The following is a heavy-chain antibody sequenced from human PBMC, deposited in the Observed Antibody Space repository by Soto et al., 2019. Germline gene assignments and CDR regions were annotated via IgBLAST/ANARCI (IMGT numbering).Heavy chain of an antibody. CDR1: GGSISSGGYY. V-gene: IGHV4-31*03. CDR3: ARVFAAMVTFGFDY. CDR2: IYYSGST. D-gene: IGHD5-18*01. J-gene: IGHJ4*02. Sequence: SETLSLTCTVSGGSISSGGYYWSWIRQHPGKGLEWIGYIYYSGSTYYNPSLKSRVTISVDTSKNQFSLKLSSVTAADTAVYYCARVFAAMVTFGFDYWGQGTLVTVSS.